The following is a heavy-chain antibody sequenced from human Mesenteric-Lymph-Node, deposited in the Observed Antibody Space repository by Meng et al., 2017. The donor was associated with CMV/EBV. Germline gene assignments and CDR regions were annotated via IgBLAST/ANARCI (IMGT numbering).Heavy chain of an antibody. D-gene: IGHD3-10*01. CDR1: YA. CDR3: ASRFYYYGSGNHYNALGSFDY. CDR2: IIPIFGIL. Sequence: YAISWVRQAPGQGLEWMGGIIPIFGILNYAQNLQGRVTITADESTGTAYMELSSLRSEDTAVYYRASRFYYYGSGNHYNALGSFDYWGQGTLVTVSS. J-gene: IGHJ4*02. V-gene: IGHV1-69*01.